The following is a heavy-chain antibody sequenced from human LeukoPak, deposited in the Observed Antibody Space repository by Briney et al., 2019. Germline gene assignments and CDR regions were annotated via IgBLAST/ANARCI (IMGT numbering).Heavy chain of an antibody. Sequence: GGSLRLSCAASGFTFSDYYMSWIRQAPGKGLEWVSYISSSGSTIYYADSVKGRFTISRDNAKNSLYLQMNSLRAEDTAVYYCARDSSYYDILTGFDYWGQGTLVTVSS. CDR1: GFTFSDYY. J-gene: IGHJ4*02. CDR3: ARDSSYYDILTGFDY. CDR2: ISSSGSTI. V-gene: IGHV3-11*01. D-gene: IGHD3-9*01.